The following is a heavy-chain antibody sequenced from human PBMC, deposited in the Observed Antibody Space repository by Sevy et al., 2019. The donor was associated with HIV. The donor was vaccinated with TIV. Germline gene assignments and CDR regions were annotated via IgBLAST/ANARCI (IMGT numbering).Heavy chain of an antibody. Sequence: GGSLRLSCVVSGFTFRNYWMSWVRQAPGKGLEWVANINQNGTEIYSVDSVKGRFTFSRDNTKNSVYLQMNSLRAEDTAVYYCARVRIQLWSDFDYWGQGTLVTVSS. J-gene: IGHJ4*02. D-gene: IGHD5-18*01. CDR1: GFTFRNYW. V-gene: IGHV3-7*03. CDR2: INQNGTEI. CDR3: ARVRIQLWSDFDY.